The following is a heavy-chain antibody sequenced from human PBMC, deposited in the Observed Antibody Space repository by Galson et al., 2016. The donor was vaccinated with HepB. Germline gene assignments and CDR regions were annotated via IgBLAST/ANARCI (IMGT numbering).Heavy chain of an antibody. CDR3: ARAVEAYYYYMDV. J-gene: IGHJ6*03. V-gene: IGHV3-11*06. D-gene: IGHD3-3*01. CDR1: GFTFSDYY. Sequence: SLRLSCAASGFTFSDYYMSWIRQAPGKGLEWVSYIGSSSSYRNYADSVKGRFTISRDNAKNSLYLQMNSLRAEDTAVYYCARAVEAYYYYMDVWGKGTTVTVSS. CDR2: IGSSSSYR.